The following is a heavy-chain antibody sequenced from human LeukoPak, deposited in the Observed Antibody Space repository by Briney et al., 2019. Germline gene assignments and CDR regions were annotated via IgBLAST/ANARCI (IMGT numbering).Heavy chain of an antibody. D-gene: IGHD3-22*01. CDR2: ISSGSSTI. J-gene: IGHJ4*02. CDR3: ARGLHSRLYDSSGYYPY. V-gene: IGHV3-48*01. CDR1: GFTFSSYW. Sequence: GGSLRLSCAASGFTFSSYWMNWVRQAPGKGLEWVSYISSGSSTIYYADSVEGRFTVSRDNAKNSLYLQMKSLRAEDTAIYYCARGLHSRLYDSSGYYPYWGQGTLVTVSS.